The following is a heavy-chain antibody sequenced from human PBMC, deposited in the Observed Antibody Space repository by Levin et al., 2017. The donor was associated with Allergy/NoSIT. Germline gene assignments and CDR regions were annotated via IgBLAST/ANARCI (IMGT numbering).Heavy chain of an antibody. CDR2: IYYIGST. J-gene: IGHJ4*02. Sequence: SETLSLTCTVSGGSISSSTDYWGWIRQPPGKGLEWIGSIYYIGSTYYDPSLTSRVTISVDTSKNQFSLKLTSVTAADTAVYYCARVGAQWPYYYFDFWGQGTLVTVSS. V-gene: IGHV4-39*07. CDR1: GGSISSSTDY. D-gene: IGHD6-19*01. CDR3: ARVGAQWPYYYFDF.